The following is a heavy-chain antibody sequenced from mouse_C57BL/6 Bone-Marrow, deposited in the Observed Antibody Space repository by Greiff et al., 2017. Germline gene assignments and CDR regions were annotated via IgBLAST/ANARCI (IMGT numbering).Heavy chain of an antibody. CDR2: SSGGGGNT. CDR3: ARGYYYGGAY. CDR1: GFTFSSYT. D-gene: IGHD1-1*01. V-gene: IGHV5-9*01. J-gene: IGHJ3*01. Sequence: EVKLQESGGGLVKPGGSLKLSCAASGFTFSSYTMSWVRQTPEKRLEWVATSSGGGGNTYYPDSVKGRFTISRDNAKNTLYLQMSSLRSEGTALYYCARGYYYGGAYWGQGTLVTVSA.